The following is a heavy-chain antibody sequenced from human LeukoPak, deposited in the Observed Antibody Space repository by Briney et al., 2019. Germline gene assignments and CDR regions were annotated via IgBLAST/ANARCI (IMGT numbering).Heavy chain of an antibody. CDR2: IIPIFGTA. J-gene: IGHJ6*03. Sequence: SVKVSCKASGGTFSSYAISWVRQAPGQGLEWMGGIIPIFGTANYAQKFQGRVTITADESTSTAYMELSSLRSEDTAVYYCARGDYDFWSGAQGYYYYYMDVWGKGTTVTVSS. V-gene: IGHV1-69*13. CDR1: GGTFSSYA. CDR3: ARGDYDFWSGAQGYYYYYMDV. D-gene: IGHD3-3*01.